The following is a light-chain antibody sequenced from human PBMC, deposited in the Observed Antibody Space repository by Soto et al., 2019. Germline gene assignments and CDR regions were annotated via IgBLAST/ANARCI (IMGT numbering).Light chain of an antibody. V-gene: IGLV2-14*03. Sequence: QSALTQPASVSGSPGQSITISCTGTSSDVGGYDHVSWYQQHPGKAPKLIIYDVTVRPSGISRRFSGSKSDNTASLAVSGLQPEDEADYYCSSYTHKDTLLFGGGTKPTVL. CDR1: SSDVGGYDH. J-gene: IGLJ3*02. CDR3: SSYTHKDTLL. CDR2: DVT.